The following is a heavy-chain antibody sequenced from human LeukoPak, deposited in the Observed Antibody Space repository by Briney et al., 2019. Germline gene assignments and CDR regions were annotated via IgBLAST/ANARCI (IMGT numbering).Heavy chain of an antibody. Sequence: LETLSLTCAVYGGSFSGYYWSWIRQPPGKGLEWIGEINHSGSTNYNPFLKSRVTISVDTSKNQFSLKLSSVTAADTAVYYCARRRFRYGAPGYWGQGTLVTVSS. CDR2: INHSGST. D-gene: IGHD4-17*01. V-gene: IGHV4-34*01. CDR3: ARRRFRYGAPGY. J-gene: IGHJ4*02. CDR1: GGSFSGYY.